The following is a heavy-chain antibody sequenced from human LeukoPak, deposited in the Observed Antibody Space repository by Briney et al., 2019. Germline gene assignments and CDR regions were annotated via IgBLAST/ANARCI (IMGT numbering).Heavy chain of an antibody. D-gene: IGHD2-15*01. CDR1: GGSISSSSYY. J-gene: IGHJ4*02. Sequence: PSETLSLTCTVSGGSISSSSYYWGWIRQPPGKGLEWIGSIYYSGSTYYNPSLKSRVTISVDTSKNQFSLKLSSVTAADTAVYYCARGGDIVVVVAATLEDYFGYWGQGTLVTVSS. CDR3: ARGGDIVVVVAATLEDYFGY. CDR2: IYYSGST. V-gene: IGHV4-39*01.